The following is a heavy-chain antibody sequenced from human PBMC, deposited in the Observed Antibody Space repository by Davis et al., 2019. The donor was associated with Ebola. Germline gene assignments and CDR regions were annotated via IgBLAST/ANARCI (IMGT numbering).Heavy chain of an antibody. CDR3: ARLGHVVFD. Sequence: ASVKVSCKASGYTFTGYYMHWVRQAPGQGLEWMGRINPNSGGTNYAQKFQGRVTMTRDTSITTTYMDLTRLRIDDTAVYYCARLGHVVFDWGQGTLVTVSS. CDR1: GYTFTGYY. J-gene: IGHJ4*02. CDR2: INPNSGGT. V-gene: IGHV1-2*06. D-gene: IGHD2-15*01.